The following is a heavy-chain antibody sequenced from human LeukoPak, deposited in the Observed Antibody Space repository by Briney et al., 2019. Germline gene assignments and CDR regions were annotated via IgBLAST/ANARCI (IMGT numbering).Heavy chain of an antibody. J-gene: IGHJ6*02. CDR1: GGSISSYY. V-gene: IGHV4-4*07. CDR2: IYTSGST. CDR3: ARDNTILGVVMESMDV. D-gene: IGHD3-3*01. Sequence: SETLSLTCTVSGGSISSYYWSWIRQPAGKGLEWIGRIYTSGSTNYNPSLKSRVTMSVDTSKNQFSLKLSSVTAADTAVYYCARDNTILGVVMESMDVWGQGTTVTVSS.